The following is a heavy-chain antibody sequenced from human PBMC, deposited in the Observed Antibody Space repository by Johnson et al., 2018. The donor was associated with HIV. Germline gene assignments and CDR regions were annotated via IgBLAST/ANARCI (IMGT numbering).Heavy chain of an antibody. CDR3: AKPDAPNYSSTVGSAFDI. CDR2: IGYDGSNK. D-gene: IGHD6-13*01. Sequence: QMLLVESGGGVVQPGGSLRLSCAASGFSFNNYAMHWVRQAPGKGLEWVAVIGYDGSNKYYADSVKGRLTVSRDNSKNTLYLQMNSLRAEDTALYYCAKPDAPNYSSTVGSAFDIWGQGTMVTVSS. V-gene: IGHV3-30*02. J-gene: IGHJ3*02. CDR1: GFSFNNYA.